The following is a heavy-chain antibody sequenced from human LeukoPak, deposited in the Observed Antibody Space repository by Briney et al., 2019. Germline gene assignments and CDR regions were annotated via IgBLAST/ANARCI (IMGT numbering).Heavy chain of an antibody. CDR1: GYTFTGYY. CDR3: ARGYCSSTSCLASFFDY. D-gene: IGHD2-2*01. J-gene: IGHJ4*02. Sequence: ASVKVSCKASGYTFTGYYMHRVRQAPGQGLEWMGWINPNSGGTNYAQKFQGWVTMTRDTSISTAYMELSRLRSDDTAVYYCARGYCSSTSCLASFFDYWGQGTLVTVSS. V-gene: IGHV1-2*04. CDR2: INPNSGGT.